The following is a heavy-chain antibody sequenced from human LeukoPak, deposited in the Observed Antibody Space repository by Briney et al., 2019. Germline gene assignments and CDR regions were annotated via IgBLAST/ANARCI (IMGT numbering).Heavy chain of an antibody. Sequence: SETLSLTCTVSGGSNSSYYWSWIRQPAGKELEWIGRIYSSGSSNYNPSLKSRVTMSVDTSKNQFSLKLRSVTAADTAVYYCARVTGYMIEDYFDYWGQGTLVTVSS. J-gene: IGHJ4*02. D-gene: IGHD3-22*01. CDR3: ARVTGYMIEDYFDY. CDR2: IYSSGSS. CDR1: GGSNSSYY. V-gene: IGHV4-4*07.